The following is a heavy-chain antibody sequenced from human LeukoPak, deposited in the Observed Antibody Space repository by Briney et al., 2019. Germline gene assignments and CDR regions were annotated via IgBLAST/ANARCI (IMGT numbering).Heavy chain of an antibody. CDR2: IYTSGST. CDR1: GGSISSYY. J-gene: IGHJ4*02. Sequence: SETLSLTCTVSGGSISSYYWSWIRQPAGKGLEWIGRIYTSGSTNYNPSLKSRVTMSVDRSKNHLSLKLSSVTAADTALYYCARQDYSSSSYYFDYWGQGTLVTVSS. V-gene: IGHV4-4*07. CDR3: ARQDYSSSSYYFDY. D-gene: IGHD6-13*01.